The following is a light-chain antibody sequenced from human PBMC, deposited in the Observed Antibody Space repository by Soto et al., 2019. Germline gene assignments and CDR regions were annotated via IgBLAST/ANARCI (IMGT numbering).Light chain of an antibody. CDR3: QQYYNYPWT. J-gene: IGKJ1*01. CDR1: QGISSY. V-gene: IGKV1-8*01. CDR2: AAS. Sequence: IRMTQSPSSLSASTGDRVTITCRASQGISSYLAWYQQKPGKAPKLLIYAASTLQSGVPSRFSGSGSGTDFTLTISCLQSEDFATYYCQQYYNYPWTFGQGTKVEIK.